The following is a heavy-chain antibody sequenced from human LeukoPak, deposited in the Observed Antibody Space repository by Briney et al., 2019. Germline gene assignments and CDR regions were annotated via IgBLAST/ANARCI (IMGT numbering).Heavy chain of an antibody. CDR3: ARRDRGYDPFDY. J-gene: IGHJ4*02. CDR1: GSSFTSSW. CDR2: IYPGGSDT. D-gene: IGHD5-12*01. V-gene: IGHV5-51*01. Sequence: GESLKISCKGSGSSFTSSWVAGVRQLPGKGLEWMGIIYPGGSDTRYSPSFQGQVSISAAKSISTAYLQWGSLKASDTAMYYCARRDRGYDPFDYWGQGTLVTVSS.